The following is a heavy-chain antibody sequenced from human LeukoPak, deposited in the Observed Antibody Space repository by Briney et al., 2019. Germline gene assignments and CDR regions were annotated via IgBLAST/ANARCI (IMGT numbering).Heavy chain of an antibody. V-gene: IGHV4-34*01. CDR3: ARGLRISDSSGYPSDSRGGSPTFDY. D-gene: IGHD3-22*01. Sequence: SETLSLTCAVYGGSFSGYYWSWIRQPPGKGLEWIGEINHSGSTNYNPSLKSRVTISVDTSKNQFSLKLSSVTAADTAVYYCARGLRISDSSGYPSDSRGGSPTFDYWGQGTLVTVSS. CDR2: INHSGST. CDR1: GGSFSGYY. J-gene: IGHJ4*02.